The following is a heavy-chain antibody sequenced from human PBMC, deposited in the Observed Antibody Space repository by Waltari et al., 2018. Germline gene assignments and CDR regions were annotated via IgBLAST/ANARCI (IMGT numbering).Heavy chain of an antibody. CDR3: ARRILTGQGTTLNWLDP. V-gene: IGHV5-51*01. D-gene: IGHD1-1*01. Sequence: EGQLVQSGAEVKKPGEPLRISCRDSGYGVASYLIAWVRQGPGKGLEWMGNTEAGDADTRCNRAFQGQVTIAADKSASTVYLQWSSLKTSDSAIYYCARRILTGQGTTLNWLDPWGQGTLVTVSS. CDR1: GYGVASYL. CDR2: TEAGDADT. J-gene: IGHJ5*02.